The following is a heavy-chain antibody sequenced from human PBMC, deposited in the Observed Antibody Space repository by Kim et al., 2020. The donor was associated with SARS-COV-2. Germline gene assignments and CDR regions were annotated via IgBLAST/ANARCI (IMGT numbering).Heavy chain of an antibody. CDR3: ATLRSGSYSL. J-gene: IGHJ4*02. CDR2: GT. Sequence: GTNYAQKFQGRVTMTRDSSISTAYMELSSLKSDDTAVYYCATLRSGSYSLWGQGTLVTVSS. D-gene: IGHD1-26*01. V-gene: IGHV1-2*02.